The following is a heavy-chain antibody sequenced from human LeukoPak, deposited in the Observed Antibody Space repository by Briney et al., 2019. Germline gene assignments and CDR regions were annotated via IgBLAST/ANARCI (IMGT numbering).Heavy chain of an antibody. D-gene: IGHD1-20*01. CDR3: AREEGNSNVDY. CDR2: IYYSGST. J-gene: IGHJ4*02. CDR1: GGSISSGDYY. Sequence: PSETLSLTCTVSGGSISSGDYYWSWIRQPPGKGLEWIGYIYYSGSTYYNPSLKSRVTISVDTSKNQFSLKLGSVTAADTAVYYCAREEGNSNVDYWGQGTLVTVSS. V-gene: IGHV4-30-4*01.